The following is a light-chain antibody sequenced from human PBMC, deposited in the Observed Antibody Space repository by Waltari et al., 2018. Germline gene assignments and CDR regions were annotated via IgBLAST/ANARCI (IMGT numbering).Light chain of an antibody. CDR3: QQYGSSPLT. Sequence: DIVLTQSPGTPSLSPGERATLSCRASQSVSSNCLAWYQQKLGQAPRLLVFGASSRATGIPDRFSGSGSGTDFTLTINRLEPEDFAVYYCQQYGSSPLTFGGGTKVEIK. CDR2: GAS. V-gene: IGKV3-20*01. J-gene: IGKJ4*01. CDR1: QSVSSNC.